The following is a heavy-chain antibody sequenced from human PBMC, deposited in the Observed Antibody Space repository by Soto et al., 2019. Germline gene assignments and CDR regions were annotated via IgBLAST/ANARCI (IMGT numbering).Heavy chain of an antibody. J-gene: IGHJ4*02. CDR1: GYIFTSYG. D-gene: IGHD6-13*01. V-gene: IGHV1-18*01. Sequence: QVQLVQSGAEVKKPGASVKVSCKASGYIFTSYGISWVRQAPGQGLEWMGWISAYNGNTNYAQKLQGRATMTTDTSTNTAYKELRSLKSDDTAVYYCARDRIAAARGCPPYWGQGTLVTVSS. CDR2: ISAYNGNT. CDR3: ARDRIAAARGCPPY.